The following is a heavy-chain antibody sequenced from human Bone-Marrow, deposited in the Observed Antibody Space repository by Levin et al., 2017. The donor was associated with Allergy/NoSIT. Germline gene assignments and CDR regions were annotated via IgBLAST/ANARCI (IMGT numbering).Heavy chain of an antibody. Sequence: SETLSLTCTVSGGSINSAGSFWAWIRQHPGKGLEWIGYIDYSGSTNYTPSLKSRLSISVDASKYQFSLKLSSVTAADTAVYYCAKYNWNFGIDAFDIRGHGTVVTVSS. CDR3: AKYNWNFGIDAFDI. CDR2: IDYSGST. V-gene: IGHV4-31*03. D-gene: IGHD1-7*01. J-gene: IGHJ3*02. CDR1: GGSINSAGSF.